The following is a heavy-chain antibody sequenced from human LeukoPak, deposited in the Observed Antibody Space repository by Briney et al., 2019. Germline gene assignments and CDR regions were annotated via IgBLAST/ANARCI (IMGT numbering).Heavy chain of an antibody. CDR3: ARDERLLERRPNWFDP. V-gene: IGHV1-18*01. Sequence: ASVKVSCKASGYTFTSYGISWVRQAPGQGLEWMGWISAYNGNTNYARKLQGRVTMTTDTSTSTAYMELRSLRSDDTAVYYCARDERLLERRPNWFDPWGQGTLVTVSS. CDR2: ISAYNGNT. D-gene: IGHD1-1*01. J-gene: IGHJ5*02. CDR1: GYTFTSYG.